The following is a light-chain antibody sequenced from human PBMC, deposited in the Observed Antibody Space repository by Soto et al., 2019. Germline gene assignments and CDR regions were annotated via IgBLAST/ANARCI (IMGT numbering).Light chain of an antibody. J-gene: IGKJ5*01. CDR2: ASS. CDR1: QSRGSNS. V-gene: IGKV3-20*01. Sequence: EIVLRQSPGTLSLSPGERATLSCKTSQSRGSNSLAWYQHKPGQAPRLLIYASSNRATGIPDRFSGSASGTDFTLTINRLEPEDFAVYYCQLYGISPHFGQGTRLEIK. CDR3: QLYGISPH.